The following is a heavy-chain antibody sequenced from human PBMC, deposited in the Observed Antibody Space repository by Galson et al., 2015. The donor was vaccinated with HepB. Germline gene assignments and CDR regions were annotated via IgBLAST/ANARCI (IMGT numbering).Heavy chain of an antibody. Sequence: SLRLSCAASGFTFSSYAMTWVRQAPGKGLEWVSAISGSGETTNYADSVKGRFTISRDNSKSTLYLQMNSLRAEDTAVYYCAKAGSLYDSSGLYYFDYWGQGTLVTVSS. V-gene: IGHV3-23*01. CDR3: AKAGSLYDSSGLYYFDY. CDR2: ISGSGETT. J-gene: IGHJ4*02. CDR1: GFTFSSYA. D-gene: IGHD3-22*01.